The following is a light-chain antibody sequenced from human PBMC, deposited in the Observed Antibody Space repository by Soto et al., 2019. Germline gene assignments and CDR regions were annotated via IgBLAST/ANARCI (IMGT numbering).Light chain of an antibody. CDR3: CSYAGSSTLVV. CDR1: SSDVGSYNL. CDR2: EVS. V-gene: IGLV2-23*02. J-gene: IGLJ2*01. Sequence: QSALTQPASVSGSPGQSITISCTGTSSDVGSYNLVSWYQQHPGKAPKLMIYEVSKRPSGVSNRFSGSKSGNTASLTISGXXXXXEANYYCCSYAGSSTLVVFGGGTKLTVL.